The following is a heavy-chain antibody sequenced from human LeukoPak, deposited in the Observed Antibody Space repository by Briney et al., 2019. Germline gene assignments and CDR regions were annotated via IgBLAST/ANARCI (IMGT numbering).Heavy chain of an antibody. CDR3: ARGRPAAGQDFFDY. CDR1: GGSISSYS. Sequence: PSGTLSLTCTVFGGSISSYSWSWIRQPPGKGLECIGYIHYSGITNYNPSLKSRVTISIDTPKNQFSLKVTSVTAADTAVYYCARGRPAAGQDFFDYWGQGTLVTVSS. V-gene: IGHV4-59*01. J-gene: IGHJ4*02. CDR2: IHYSGIT. D-gene: IGHD6-13*01.